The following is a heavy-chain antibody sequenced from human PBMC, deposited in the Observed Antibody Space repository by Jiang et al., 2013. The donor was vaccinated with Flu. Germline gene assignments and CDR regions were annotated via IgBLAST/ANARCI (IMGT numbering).Heavy chain of an antibody. CDR3: ARARAPEVAAYYFDH. CDR1: GGSITSDY. J-gene: IGHJ4*02. D-gene: IGHD6-25*01. V-gene: IGHV4-59*01. CDR2: IHYSGST. Sequence: GPGLVKPSETLSLTCSVSGGSITSDYRNWLRQPPGKGLEWIGYIHYSGSTDYNASLKSRVTMSVDTSKKHFSLMLSSVTAADTAVYYCARARAPEVAAYYFDHWGRGALVTVSS.